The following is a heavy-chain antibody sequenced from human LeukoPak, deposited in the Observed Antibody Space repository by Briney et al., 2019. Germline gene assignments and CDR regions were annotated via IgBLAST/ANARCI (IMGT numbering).Heavy chain of an antibody. CDR2: TYYRSKWYN. J-gene: IGHJ4*02. D-gene: IGHD2-15*01. Sequence: SQTLSLTCAISGDSVSSNSAAWNWIRQSPSRGLEWLGRTYYRSKWYNDYAVSVKSRITINPDTSKNQFSLQLNSVTPEDTAVYYCAREKSACSGGSCYSYMEVYYFDYWGQGTLVTVSS. CDR1: GDSVSSNSAA. CDR3: AREKSACSGGSCYSYMEVYYFDY. V-gene: IGHV6-1*01.